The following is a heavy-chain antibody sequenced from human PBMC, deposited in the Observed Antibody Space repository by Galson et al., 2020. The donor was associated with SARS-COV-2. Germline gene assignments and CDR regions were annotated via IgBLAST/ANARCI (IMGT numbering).Heavy chain of an antibody. CDR3: ARSLYKYYYDSSGSKDAFDI. CDR1: GGSISSGGYS. D-gene: IGHD3-22*01. J-gene: IGHJ3*02. Sequence: SQTLSLTCAVPGGSISSGGYSWSWIRQPPGKGLEWIGYFYYSGSTYYNPSLKSRVTTSVDTSKNQFSLKLSSVTAADTAVYYCARSLYKYYYDSSGSKDAFDIWGQGTMVTVSS. CDR2: FYYSGST. V-gene: IGHV4-30-4*07.